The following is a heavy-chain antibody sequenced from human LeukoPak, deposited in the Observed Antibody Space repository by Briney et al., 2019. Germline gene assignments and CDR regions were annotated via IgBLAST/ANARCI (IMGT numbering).Heavy chain of an antibody. CDR3: ARVRKQWLVSSWFDP. D-gene: IGHD6-19*01. J-gene: IGHJ5*02. CDR2: IKQDGSEK. CDR1: GFTFSSYW. Sequence: GGSLRLSCAASGFTFSSYWMSWVRQAPGKGLEWVANIKQDGSEKYYVDSVKGRFTISRDNAKNSLYLQMNSLRAEDTAVYYCARVRKQWLVSSWFDPWGQGTLVTVSS. V-gene: IGHV3-7*01.